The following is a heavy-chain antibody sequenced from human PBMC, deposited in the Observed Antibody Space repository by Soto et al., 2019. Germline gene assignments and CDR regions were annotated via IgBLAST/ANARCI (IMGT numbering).Heavy chain of an antibody. D-gene: IGHD4-17*01. CDR1: GGSISSYY. J-gene: IGHJ4*02. CDR3: ARGGNGYGDYWGY. CDR2: IYYSGST. Sequence: QVQLQESGPGLVKPSETLSLTCTVSGGSISSYYWSWIRQPPGKGLEWIGYIYYSGSTNYNPSPPSLVTISVDTCKNPFSLKLSSVTAADSDVYYGARGGNGYGDYWGYWCQGTLVTVSS. V-gene: IGHV4-59*01.